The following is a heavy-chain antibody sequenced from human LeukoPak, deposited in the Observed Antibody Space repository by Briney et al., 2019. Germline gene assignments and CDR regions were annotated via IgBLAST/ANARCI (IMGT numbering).Heavy chain of an antibody. CDR1: GYTFSGYY. D-gene: IGHD6-13*01. J-gene: IGHJ4*02. V-gene: IGHV1-2*02. CDR2: IDAKSGGT. Sequence: ASVKVSCKASGYTFSGYYMHWLRQAPGQGLEWMGWIDAKSGGTKYAQRFQGRVAMTRDTSINTGYMELRSLTSDDTAVYYCARWRGYSSGWSGPFDDWGQGTLVTVSS. CDR3: ARWRGYSSGWSGPFDD.